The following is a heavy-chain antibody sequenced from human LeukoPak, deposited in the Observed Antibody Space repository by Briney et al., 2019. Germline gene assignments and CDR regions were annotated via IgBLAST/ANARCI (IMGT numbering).Heavy chain of an antibody. CDR1: GFTFDDYT. Sequence: PGGSLRLSCAASGFTFDDYTMHWVRQAPGKGLEWVSLISWDGGSTYYADSVKGRFTISRDNSKNSLYLQMNSLRTEDTALYYCAKDRANYDILTGYYDYWGQGTLVTVSS. CDR3: AKDRANYDILTGYYDY. D-gene: IGHD3-9*01. CDR2: ISWDGGST. V-gene: IGHV3-43*01. J-gene: IGHJ4*02.